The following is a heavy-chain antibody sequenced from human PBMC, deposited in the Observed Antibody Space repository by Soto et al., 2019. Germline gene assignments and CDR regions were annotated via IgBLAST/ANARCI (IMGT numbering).Heavy chain of an antibody. J-gene: IGHJ3*02. Sequence: ASVKVSCKASGGTFSSYTISWVRQAPGQGLEWMGRIIPILGIANYAQKFQGRVTITADKSTSTAYMELSSLRSEDTAVYYCASGGGETGDRTAYAFDIWGQGTMVTVSS. V-gene: IGHV1-69*02. CDR3: ASGGGETGDRTAYAFDI. CDR1: GGTFSSYT. D-gene: IGHD7-27*01. CDR2: IIPILGIA.